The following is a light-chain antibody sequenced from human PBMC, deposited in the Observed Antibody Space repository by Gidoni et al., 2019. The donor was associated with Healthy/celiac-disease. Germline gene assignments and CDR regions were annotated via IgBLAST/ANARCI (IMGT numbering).Light chain of an antibody. CDR3: MQALQTPLT. V-gene: IGKV2-28*01. J-gene: IGKJ4*01. Sequence: DTVMTQSQSPMPVTPGEPASISCRSSQSLRHSNGYNYLDWYLQKPGQSPQLLIYLGSNRASGVPDRFSGSGSGTDFTLKISRVEAEDVGVYYCMQALQTPLTFGGGTKVEIK. CDR1: QSLRHSNGYNY. CDR2: LGS.